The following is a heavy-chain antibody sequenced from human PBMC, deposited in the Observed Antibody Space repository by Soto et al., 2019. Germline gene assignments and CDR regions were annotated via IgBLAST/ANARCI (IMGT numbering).Heavy chain of an antibody. J-gene: IGHJ4*02. V-gene: IGHV4-34*01. CDR3: ARGLSSGWFDY. Sequence: QVQLQQWGAGLLKPSETLSLTCAVYGGSFSGYYWSWIRQPPGKGLEWIGEINHSGSTNYNPSLTRRVTISVDTSKNQFSLKRSSVTAADTAVYYCARGLSSGWFDYWGQGTLVTVSS. CDR1: GGSFSGYY. CDR2: INHSGST. D-gene: IGHD6-19*01.